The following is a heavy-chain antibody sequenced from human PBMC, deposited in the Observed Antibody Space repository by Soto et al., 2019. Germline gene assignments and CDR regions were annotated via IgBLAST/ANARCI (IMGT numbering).Heavy chain of an antibody. J-gene: IGHJ6*02. CDR1: GDSVSSNSW. CDR2: IHHSGST. CDR3: ERAPRGYGIDV. Sequence: SETLSLTCTVSGDSVSSNSWWSWVRQPPGKGLEWIGEIHHSGSTNYNSSLTSRVSISIDKSKNQSSLNLYSVTAADAAVFYCERAPRGYGIDVWGQGTTVTVYS. V-gene: IGHV4-4*02.